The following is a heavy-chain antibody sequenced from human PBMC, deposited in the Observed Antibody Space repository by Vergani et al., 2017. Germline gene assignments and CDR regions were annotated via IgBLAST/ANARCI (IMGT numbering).Heavy chain of an antibody. CDR3: ARGVLREFDWLFDYFDD. J-gene: IGHJ4*02. CDR2: IYYSGGT. Sequence: QVQLQESGPGLVKPSQTLSLTCTVSGRSISSGAYSWSWIRQPPGKGLEWIGYIYYSGGTYYTPSLKSRVSISVDTSKNQFSLKLSSVTAADTAVYYCARGVLREFDWLFDYFDDWGQGTLVTVSS. D-gene: IGHD3-9*01. CDR1: GRSISSGAYS. V-gene: IGHV4-30-4*08.